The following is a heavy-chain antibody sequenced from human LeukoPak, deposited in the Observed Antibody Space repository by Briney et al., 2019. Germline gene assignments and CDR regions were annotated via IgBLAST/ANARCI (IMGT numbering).Heavy chain of an antibody. D-gene: IGHD3-22*01. CDR2: INPNSGGT. J-gene: IGHJ6*03. Sequence: ASVKVSCKASGYTFTGYYMHWVRQAPGQGLEWMGWINPNSGGTNYAQKFQGRVTMTRDTSISTSYMELSRLRSDDTAVYYCAQFGDSSGYYPYYYYYYMDVWGKGTTVTVSS. CDR1: GYTFTGYY. V-gene: IGHV1-2*02. CDR3: AQFGDSSGYYPYYYYYYMDV.